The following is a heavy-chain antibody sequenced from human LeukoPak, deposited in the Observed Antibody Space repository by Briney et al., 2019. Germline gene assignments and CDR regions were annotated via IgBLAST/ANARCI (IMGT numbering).Heavy chain of an antibody. CDR2: FDPDDGET. CDR3: ATGTSGSYYVGIVRPIDY. V-gene: IGHV1-24*01. J-gene: IGHJ4*02. Sequence: ASVKVCCKVSGYTLTELPIHWVRQAPGKGHEWMGGFDPDDGETVYAQMFQGRVTMTEDTSSDTASMELSSLRSEDTAVYYCATGTSGSYYVGIVRPIDYWGQGTLVTVSS. CDR1: GYTLTELP. D-gene: IGHD1-26*01.